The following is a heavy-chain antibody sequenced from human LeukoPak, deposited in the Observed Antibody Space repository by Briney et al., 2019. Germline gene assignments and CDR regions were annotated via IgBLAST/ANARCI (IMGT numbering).Heavy chain of an antibody. CDR2: IYYSGST. D-gene: IGHD3-9*01. V-gene: IGHV4-61*01. CDR1: GGSVSSGSYY. J-gene: IGHJ2*01. Sequence: SETLSLTCTVSGGSVSSGSYYWSWIRQPPGQGLEWIGYIYYSGSTKYNPSLKSRVTMSVDTSKNQFSLKVTSVTAADTAVYYCARADILTGYSTHWYFDLWGRGTLVTVSS. CDR3: ARADILTGYSTHWYFDL.